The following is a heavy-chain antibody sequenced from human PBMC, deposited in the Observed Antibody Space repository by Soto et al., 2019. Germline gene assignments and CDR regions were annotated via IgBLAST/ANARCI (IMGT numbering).Heavy chain of an antibody. CDR2: IYPGDSDT. CDR1: GYSFTSYW. CDR3: ARTRYCGGDCYRFDY. Sequence: PGESLKISCKGSGYSFTSYWIGWVRQMPGKGPEWMGIIYPGDSDTRYSPSFQGQVTISADRSISTAYLQWSSLKASDTAMYYCARTRYCGGDCYRFDYWGQGTLVTVSS. D-gene: IGHD2-21*02. J-gene: IGHJ4*02. V-gene: IGHV5-51*01.